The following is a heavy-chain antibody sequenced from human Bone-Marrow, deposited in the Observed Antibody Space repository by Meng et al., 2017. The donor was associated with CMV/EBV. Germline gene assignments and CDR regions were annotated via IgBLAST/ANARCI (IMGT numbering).Heavy chain of an antibody. D-gene: IGHD3-10*01. CDR1: GFTFSSYS. CDR3: ARAPRVRGVTSGMDV. V-gene: IGHV3-21*01. CDR2: ISSSSSYI. J-gene: IGHJ6*02. Sequence: GESLKISCAASGFTFSSYSMNWVRQATGKGLEWVSSISSSSSYIYYADSVKGRFTISRDNAKNSLYLQMNSLRAEDTAVYYCARAPRVRGVTSGMDVWGQGTTVTVSS.